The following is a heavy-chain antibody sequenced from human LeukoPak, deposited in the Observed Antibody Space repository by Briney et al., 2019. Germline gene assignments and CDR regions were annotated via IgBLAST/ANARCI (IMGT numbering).Heavy chain of an antibody. Sequence: SETLSLTCTVSGGSISSGGYYWSWIRQPAGKGLEWIGRIYTSGSTNYNPSLKSRVTMSVDTSKNQFSLKLSSVTAADTAVYYCAREVYYDILTDAFDIWGQGTMVTVSS. CDR3: AREVYYDILTDAFDI. CDR2: IYTSGST. D-gene: IGHD3-9*01. CDR1: GGSISSGGYY. V-gene: IGHV4-61*02. J-gene: IGHJ3*02.